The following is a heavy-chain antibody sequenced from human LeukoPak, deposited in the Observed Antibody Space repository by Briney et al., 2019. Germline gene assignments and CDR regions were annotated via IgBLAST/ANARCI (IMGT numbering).Heavy chain of an antibody. Sequence: GGSLRLSCAASGFTFSTYTMNWVRQAPGKGLEWVSGISWNSGSIGYADSVKGRFTISRDNAKNSLYLQMNSLRAEDTALYYCAKGSGTSAHYYYDSSGYLLDWGQGTLVTVSS. V-gene: IGHV3-9*01. CDR2: ISWNSGSI. CDR3: AKGSGTSAHYYYDSSGYLLD. CDR1: GFTFSTYT. D-gene: IGHD3-22*01. J-gene: IGHJ4*02.